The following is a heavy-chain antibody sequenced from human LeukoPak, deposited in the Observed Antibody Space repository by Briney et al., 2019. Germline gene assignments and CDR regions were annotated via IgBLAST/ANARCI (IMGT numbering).Heavy chain of an antibody. CDR2: ITTSSDTI. CDR3: AKYYGSGSYYYLIYAFDI. J-gene: IGHJ3*02. CDR1: GFTFSSYS. D-gene: IGHD3-10*01. Sequence: GGSLRLSCAASGFTFSSYSMNWVRQAPGKGLEWVSYITTSSDTIYYADSVKGRFTISRDNAKNSLYLQMNSLRAEDTAVYYCAKYYGSGSYYYLIYAFDIWGQGTMVTVSS. V-gene: IGHV3-48*01.